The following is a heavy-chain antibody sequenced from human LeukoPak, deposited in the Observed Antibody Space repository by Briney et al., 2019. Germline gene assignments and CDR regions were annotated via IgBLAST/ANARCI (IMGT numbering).Heavy chain of an antibody. Sequence: PGGSLRLSCAASGFTFDDYAMHWVRQAPGKGLEWVSLISGDGGSTYYADSVKGRFTISRDNSKNSLYLQMNSLRTEDTALYYCVKDAAMVAYFDYWGQGTLVTVSS. V-gene: IGHV3-43*02. CDR3: VKDAAMVAYFDY. CDR1: GFTFDDYA. D-gene: IGHD5-18*01. J-gene: IGHJ4*02. CDR2: ISGDGGST.